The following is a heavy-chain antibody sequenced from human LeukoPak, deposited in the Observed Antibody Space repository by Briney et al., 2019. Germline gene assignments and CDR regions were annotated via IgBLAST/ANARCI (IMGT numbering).Heavy chain of an antibody. CDR3: ARGRWNCTNGVCRSKDAFDI. Sequence: SETLSLTCTVSGGSISSSSYYWGWIRQPPGKGLEWIGSIYYSGSTYYNPSLKSRVTISVDTSKNQFSLKLSSVTAADTAVYYCARGRWNCTNGVCRSKDAFDIWGQGTMVTVSS. CDR2: IYYSGST. D-gene: IGHD2-8*01. V-gene: IGHV4-39*07. J-gene: IGHJ3*02. CDR1: GGSISSSSYY.